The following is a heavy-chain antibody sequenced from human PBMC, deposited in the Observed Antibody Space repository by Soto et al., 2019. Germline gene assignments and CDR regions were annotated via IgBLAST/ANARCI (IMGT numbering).Heavy chain of an antibody. CDR2: INHSGST. D-gene: IGHD3-10*01. CDR1: GGSFSGYY. J-gene: IGHJ6*03. Sequence: SETLSLTCAVYGGSFSGYYWSWIRKPPEKRLERIGEINHSGSTNYNPSLKSRITISVDTSKNQFSLKLSSVTAADTAVYYCARAYVRMVRGVKQRYYYYYMDVWGKGTTVTVSS. V-gene: IGHV4-34*01. CDR3: ARAYVRMVRGVKQRYYYYYMDV.